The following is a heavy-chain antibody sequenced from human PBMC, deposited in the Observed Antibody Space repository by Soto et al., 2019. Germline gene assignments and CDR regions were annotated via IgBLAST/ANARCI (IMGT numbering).Heavy chain of an antibody. D-gene: IGHD3-9*01. J-gene: IGHJ6*02. V-gene: IGHV1-69*13. Sequence: SVKVSCKASGGTFSSYAISWVRQAPGQGLEWMGGIIPIFGTANYAQKFQGRVTITADESTSTAYMELSSLRSEDTAVYYCARGNHYDILTGPRYYGMDVWGQGTTVTVSS. CDR3: ARGNHYDILTGPRYYGMDV. CDR1: GGTFSSYA. CDR2: IIPIFGTA.